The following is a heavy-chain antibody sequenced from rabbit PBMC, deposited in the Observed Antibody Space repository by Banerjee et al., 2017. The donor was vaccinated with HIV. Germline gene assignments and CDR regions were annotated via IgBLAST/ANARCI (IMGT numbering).Heavy chain of an antibody. Sequence: QEQLVESGGGLVTPGGNLTLTCTASGFSFSSNAMCWVRQAPGKGLEWIGCIYAGTTGNTYYASWVNGRFTVSLDNAQNTVFLQMTSLTPADTATYFCARAYNSGWGGYFNLWGPGTLVTVS. CDR3: ARAYNSGWGGYFNL. J-gene: IGHJ4*01. CDR1: GFSFSSNA. V-gene: IGHV1S45*01. D-gene: IGHD4-1*01. CDR2: IYAGTTGNT.